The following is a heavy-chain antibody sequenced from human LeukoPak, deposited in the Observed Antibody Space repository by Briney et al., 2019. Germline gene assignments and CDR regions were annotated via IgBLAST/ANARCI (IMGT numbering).Heavy chain of an antibody. CDR3: ASQRSMEAIFGVVTSGHDAFDI. D-gene: IGHD3-3*01. CDR2: IYYNGST. J-gene: IGHJ3*02. CDR1: GGSISSSSYY. V-gene: IGHV4-39*01. Sequence: PSETLSLTCTVSGGSISSSSYYWGWIRQPPGKGLEWIGSIYYNGSTHHNPSLKSRVTISVDTSKNQFSLKLSSVTAADTAVYYCASQRSMEAIFGVVTSGHDAFDIWGQGTMVTVSS.